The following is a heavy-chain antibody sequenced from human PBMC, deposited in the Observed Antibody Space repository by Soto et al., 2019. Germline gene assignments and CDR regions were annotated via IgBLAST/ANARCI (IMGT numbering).Heavy chain of an antibody. J-gene: IGHJ4*02. D-gene: IGHD1-26*01. V-gene: IGHV4-28*01. Sequence: QVQLQESGPGLVKPSDTLSLTCAVSGYSISSSNWWGWIRQPPGKGLGGIGYIYYSGTTYYNPSLKSRVTMSVDTSKNQFSLKLTSVTAVDTAVYYCARREIQGPIDYWGQGTLVTVSS. CDR1: GYSISSSNW. CDR3: ARREIQGPIDY. CDR2: IYYSGTT.